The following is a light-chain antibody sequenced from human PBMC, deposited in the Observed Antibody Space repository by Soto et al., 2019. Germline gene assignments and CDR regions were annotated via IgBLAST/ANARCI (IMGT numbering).Light chain of an antibody. Sequence: VITQSPATLSFSPWERATLSCSASQTVGKNYLALYHQKPCQAPGLLIYGACTRASGIPARFSGSGSGTEFTLTISSLQSEDFAVYYCQQYNNWPRTFGQGTKVDIK. V-gene: IGKV3-15*01. J-gene: IGKJ1*01. CDR1: QTVGKN. CDR2: GAC. CDR3: QQYNNWPRT.